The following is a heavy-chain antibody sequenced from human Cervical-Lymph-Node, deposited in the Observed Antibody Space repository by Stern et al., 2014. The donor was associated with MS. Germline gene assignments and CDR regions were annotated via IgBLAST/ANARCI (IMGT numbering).Heavy chain of an antibody. D-gene: IGHD1-1*01. CDR3: ARDTSSPERSDW. V-gene: IGHV3-53*01. J-gene: IGHJ4*02. CDR2: ITNVGST. Sequence: VQLVESGGGVIQAGGALRISCTASGFTVRRDYMTGVRQAPGKGLEWVSLITNVGSTFYTDSVKGRFTISRDDSKNTVYLHMTSLRAEDTAMYYCARDTSSPERSDWWGQGTLVTVSS. CDR1: GFTVRRDY.